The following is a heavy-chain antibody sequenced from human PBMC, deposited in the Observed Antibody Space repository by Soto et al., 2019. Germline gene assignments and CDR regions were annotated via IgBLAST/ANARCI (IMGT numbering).Heavy chain of an antibody. Sequence: QVQLQESGPGLVKPSQTLSLTCTVSGGSISSGGYYWSWIRQHPGKGLEWIGYVYYSGSTYYNPSLKGRITKTVATSKNQFSLKLSSVTAADTAVYYCAGGPVSIVRGYYFDYWGQGTMVTVSS. CDR3: AGGPVSIVRGYYFDY. D-gene: IGHD3-10*01. J-gene: IGHJ4*02. CDR1: GGSISSGGYY. CDR2: VYYSGST. V-gene: IGHV4-31*03.